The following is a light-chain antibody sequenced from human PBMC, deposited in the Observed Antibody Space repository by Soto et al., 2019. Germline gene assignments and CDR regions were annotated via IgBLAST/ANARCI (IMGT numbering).Light chain of an antibody. CDR3: GSYGGSRAV. CDR1: SSDVGSHNL. J-gene: IGLJ7*01. CDR2: EVS. V-gene: IGLV2-23*02. Sequence: QSALTQPASVSGSPGQSITISCTGTSSDVGSHNLVSWYQQHPGQAPKRMIYEVSKRPLGVSARLSASKSGNTASLTISGLKAEDEADYYCGSYGGSRAVFGGGTQLTVL.